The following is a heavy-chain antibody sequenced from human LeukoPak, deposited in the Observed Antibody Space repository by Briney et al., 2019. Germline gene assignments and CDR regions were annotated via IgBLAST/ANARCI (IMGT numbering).Heavy chain of an antibody. Sequence: GGSLRLSCAASGLTFSSYAMHWVRQAPGKGLEWVAVISYDGSNKYYADSVKGRFTISRDNAKNSLYLQMNSLRAEDTAVYYCARDPVVAGTKRLPNFDYWGQGTLVTVSS. CDR2: ISYDGSNK. J-gene: IGHJ4*02. CDR3: ARDPVVAGTKRLPNFDY. V-gene: IGHV3-30-3*01. D-gene: IGHD6-19*01. CDR1: GLTFSSYA.